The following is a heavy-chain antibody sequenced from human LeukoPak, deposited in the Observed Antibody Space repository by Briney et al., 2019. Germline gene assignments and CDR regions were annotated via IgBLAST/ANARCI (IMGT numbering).Heavy chain of an antibody. V-gene: IGHV4-61*02. CDR1: GGSISSAGYY. CDR2: IYTSGTT. CDR3: ARDGVAAAGTSWFDP. J-gene: IGHJ5*02. D-gene: IGHD6-13*01. Sequence: PSETLSLTCTVSGGSISSAGYYWSWIRQPAGKGLEWIGRIYTSGTTNYNPSLKSRVTISVDTSKNQFSLKLSSVTAADTAVYYCARDGVAAAGTSWFDPWGQGTLVTVSS.